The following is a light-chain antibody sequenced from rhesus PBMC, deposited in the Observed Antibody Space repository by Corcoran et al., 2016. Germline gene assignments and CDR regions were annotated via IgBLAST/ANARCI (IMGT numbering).Light chain of an antibody. CDR2: KAS. CDR3: LQYSSSPLT. J-gene: IGKJ4*01. V-gene: IGKV1-22*01. Sequence: DIQMTQSPSSLSASVGDKVTITCRASQGISSWLAWYQQKPRKAPKLLIYKASILQSGVPSRFSGTGSGTDFTLTIRSLQPEDFATYYCLQYSSSPLTFGGGTKVDLK. CDR1: QGISSW.